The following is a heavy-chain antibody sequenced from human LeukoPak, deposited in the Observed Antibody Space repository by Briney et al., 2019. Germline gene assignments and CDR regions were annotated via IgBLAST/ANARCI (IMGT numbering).Heavy chain of an antibody. CDR3: ARGWDGDRGYYYYYMDA. D-gene: IGHD4-17*01. J-gene: IGHJ6*03. CDR2: ISYSGST. CDR1: GASISSYY. Sequence: SETLSLTCTVSGASISSYYWSWLRQPPGKGLEWIAYISYSGSTNYNPSLTSRVTISVDTSKNQFSLKLSSVTAADTAVYYCARGWDGDRGYYYYYMDAWGKGTTVTVSS. V-gene: IGHV4-59*01.